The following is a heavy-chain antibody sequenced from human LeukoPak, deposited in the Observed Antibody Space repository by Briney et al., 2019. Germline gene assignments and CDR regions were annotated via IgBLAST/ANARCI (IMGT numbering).Heavy chain of an antibody. D-gene: IGHD3-22*01. CDR2: FDPEDGET. V-gene: IGHV1-24*01. J-gene: IGHJ4*02. CDR3: ATYYYDSSGRLYYFDY. CDR1: GYTLTELS. Sequence: ASVKVSCKVSGYTLTELSMHWVRQAPGKGLEWMGGFDPEDGETIYAQKFQGRVTVTEDTSTDTAYMELSSLRSEDTAVYYCATYYYDSSGRLYYFDYWGQGTLVTVSS.